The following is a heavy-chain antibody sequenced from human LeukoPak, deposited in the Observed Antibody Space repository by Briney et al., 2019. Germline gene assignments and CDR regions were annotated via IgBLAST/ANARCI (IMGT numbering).Heavy chain of an antibody. CDR2: IYYSGST. CDR3: VRNYGDYVPEYFQH. D-gene: IGHD4-17*01. V-gene: IGHV4-59*01. J-gene: IGHJ1*01. CDR1: GGSISSYY. Sequence: SETLSLTCTVSGGSISSYYWSWIRQPPGKGLEWIGYIYYSGSTNYNPSLKSRVTISVDTSKNQFSLKLSSVTAADTAVYYCVRNYGDYVPEYFQHWGQGTLVTVSS.